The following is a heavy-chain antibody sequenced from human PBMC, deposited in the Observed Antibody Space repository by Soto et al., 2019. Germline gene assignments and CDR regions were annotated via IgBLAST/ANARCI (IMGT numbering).Heavy chain of an antibody. J-gene: IGHJ4*02. CDR2: IYWDDDK. V-gene: IGHV2-5*02. CDR1: GFSLSTSGVG. CDR3: AHLSPYYDSSGSRWGGRIVGY. D-gene: IGHD3-22*01. Sequence: QITLKESGPTLVKPTQTLTLTCTFSGFSLSTSGVGVGWIRQPPGKALEWLALIYWDDDKRYSPSLKSRLTITNDTSKNQVVLTMTNMDPVDTATYYCAHLSPYYDSSGSRWGGRIVGYWGQGTLVTVSS.